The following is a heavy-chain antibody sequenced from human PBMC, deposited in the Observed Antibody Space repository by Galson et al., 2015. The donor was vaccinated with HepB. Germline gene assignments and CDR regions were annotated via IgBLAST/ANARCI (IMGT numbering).Heavy chain of an antibody. Sequence: SVKVSCKASGYTFTGYYMHWVRQAPGQGLEWMGRINPNSGGTNYAQKFQGRVTMTRDTSISTAYMELSRLRSDDTAVYYCARGSTSGSYYFPRPTDYWGQGTLVTVSS. CDR2: INPNSGGT. J-gene: IGHJ4*02. V-gene: IGHV1-2*06. CDR1: GYTFTGYY. CDR3: ARGSTSGSYYFPRPTDY. D-gene: IGHD1-26*01.